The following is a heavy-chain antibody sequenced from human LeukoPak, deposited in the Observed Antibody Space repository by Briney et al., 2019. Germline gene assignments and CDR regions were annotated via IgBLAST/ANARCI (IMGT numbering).Heavy chain of an antibody. CDR2: ISGNGGST. CDR3: AKALQYYYDSSDYYGGVWFDY. V-gene: IGHV3-23*01. D-gene: IGHD3-22*01. J-gene: IGHJ4*02. CDR1: GFTFSSYA. Sequence: GGSLRLSCAASGFTFSSYAMSWVRQAPGKGLEWVSAISGNGGSTYYADSVKGRFTISRDNSKNTLYLQMNSLRAEDTAVYYCAKALQYYYDSSDYYGGVWFDYWGQGTLVTVSS.